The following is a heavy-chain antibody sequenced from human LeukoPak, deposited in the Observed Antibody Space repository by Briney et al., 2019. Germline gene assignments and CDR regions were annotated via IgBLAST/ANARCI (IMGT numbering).Heavy chain of an antibody. CDR3: ARGVYYGMDV. J-gene: IGHJ6*02. Sequence: SETLSLTCTVSGGSISTYFWTWIRQPPGKGLEWIGYIYYSGSTNYSPSLKSRVTISVDTSKNQFSLKLSSVTAADTAVYYCARGVYYGMDVWGQGTTVTVSS. V-gene: IGHV4-59*01. CDR1: GGSISTYF. D-gene: IGHD3-10*01. CDR2: IYYSGST.